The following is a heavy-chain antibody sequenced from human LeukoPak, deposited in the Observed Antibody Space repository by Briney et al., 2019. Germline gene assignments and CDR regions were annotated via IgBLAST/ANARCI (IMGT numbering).Heavy chain of an antibody. CDR2: ISAYNGNT. V-gene: IGHV1-18*01. Sequence: ASVKVSCKASGYTFTSYGISWVRQAPGQGHEWMGWISAYNGNTSYAQKLQGRGTMTTDTSTSTAYMELRSLRSDDTAVYYCARDLPYYGSGSYYSPYYYFDYWGQGTLVTVSS. CDR3: ARDLPYYGSGSYYSPYYYFDY. CDR1: GYTFTSYG. J-gene: IGHJ4*02. D-gene: IGHD3-10*01.